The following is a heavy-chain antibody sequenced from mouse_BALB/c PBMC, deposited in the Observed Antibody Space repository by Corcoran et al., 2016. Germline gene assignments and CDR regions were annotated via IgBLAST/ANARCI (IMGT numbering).Heavy chain of an antibody. CDR2: INPYNDGT. CDR1: GSTFTSYV. V-gene: IGHV1S136*01. J-gene: IGHJ1*01. Sequence: EVQLQQSGPELVQPGASVKMSCKASGSTFTSYVMHWVKQKPGQGLEWIGYINPYNDGTKYNEKFKGKATLTSDKSSSTAYMELSSLTSEDSAVYYCARGTTGYWYFDVWGAGTTVTVSS. CDR3: ARGTTGYWYFDV. D-gene: IGHD1-1*01.